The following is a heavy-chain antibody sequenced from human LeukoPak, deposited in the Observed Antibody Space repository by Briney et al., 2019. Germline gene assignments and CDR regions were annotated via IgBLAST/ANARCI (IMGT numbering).Heavy chain of an antibody. J-gene: IGHJ4*02. CDR2: INHSGST. CDR3: ARGCVFDY. CDR1: GGSFSGYY. V-gene: IGHV4-34*01. Sequence: SETLSLTCAVYGGSFSGYYWSWIRQPPGKGLEWIGEINHSGSTNYNPSLKSRVTISVDTSKNQFSLKLSSVTAADTAVYYCARGCVFDYWGQGSLVTVSS.